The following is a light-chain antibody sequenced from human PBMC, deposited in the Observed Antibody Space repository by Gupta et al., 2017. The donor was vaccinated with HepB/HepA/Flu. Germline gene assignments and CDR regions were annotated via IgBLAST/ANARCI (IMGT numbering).Light chain of an antibody. Sequence: DIQLTQSPSFLSASVGDRVTITCRASQGIASSLGWYQQKPGKAPKFLIYAASTLQSGVPSRFSGSGSETEFTLTINSLQPEDFATYYCQQLKNYPLTFGGGTTVEIK. V-gene: IGKV1-9*01. J-gene: IGKJ4*01. CDR2: AAS. CDR1: QGIASS. CDR3: QQLKNYPLT.